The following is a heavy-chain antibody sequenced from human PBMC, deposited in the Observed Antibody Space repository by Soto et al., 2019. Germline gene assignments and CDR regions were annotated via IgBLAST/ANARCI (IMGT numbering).Heavy chain of an antibody. CDR1: GFSVSTTGMG. D-gene: IGHD5-18*01. J-gene: IGHJ4*02. CDR2: IFWNDDK. V-gene: IGHV2-5*01. CDR3: AHRGYKYGPLFDY. Sequence: SGPTLVNPTETLTLTRTFSGFSVSTTGMGVGWIRQPPGKALEWLALIFWNDDKRYIPSLKSRLTITKGTYNNQAVLTMTNMDPVDTGTYYCAHRGYKYGPLFDYWGQGTLVTVSS.